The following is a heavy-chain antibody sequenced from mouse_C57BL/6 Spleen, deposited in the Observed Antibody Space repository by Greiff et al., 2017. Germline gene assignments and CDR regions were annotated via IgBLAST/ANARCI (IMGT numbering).Heavy chain of an antibody. J-gene: IGHJ3*01. CDR3: ARDGSSIYYDSRFAY. V-gene: IGHV1-7*01. CDR1: GYTFTSYW. Sequence: VQLQQSGAELAKPGASVKLSCKASGYTFTSYWMHWVKQRPGQGLEWIGYINPSSGYTKYNQKFKDKATLTADNSSSTAYMQLSSLTYEDSAVYYGARDGSSIYYDSRFAYWGQGTLVTVSA. D-gene: IGHD2-4*01. CDR2: INPSSGYT.